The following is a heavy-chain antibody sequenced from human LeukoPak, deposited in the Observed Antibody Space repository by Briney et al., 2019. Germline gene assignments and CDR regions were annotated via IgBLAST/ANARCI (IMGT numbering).Heavy chain of an antibody. Sequence: TLSLTCAVSGGSISSSNWWSWVRQPPGKGLEWVAVISKDGSDKYYPGSVRGRFTISRDNSKNTIYLQMDSLRAEDTAIYYCARDYWWNYDYWGQGTLVTVSS. CDR3: ARDYWWNYDY. CDR2: ISKDGSDK. D-gene: IGHD1-7*01. V-gene: IGHV3-30-3*01. CDR1: GGSISSSN. J-gene: IGHJ4*02.